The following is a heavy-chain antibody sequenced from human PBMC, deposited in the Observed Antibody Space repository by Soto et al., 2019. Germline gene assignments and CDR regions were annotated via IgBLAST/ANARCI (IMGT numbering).Heavy chain of an antibody. V-gene: IGHV3-13*01. CDR1: GFTFSSYD. CDR3: ARVRKYYYDSSGQAAYYFDY. D-gene: IGHD3-22*01. CDR2: IGTAGDT. J-gene: IGHJ4*02. Sequence: TGGSLRLSCAASGFTFSSYDMHWVRQATGKGLEWVSAIGTAGDTYYPGSVKGRFTISRENAKNSLYLQMNSLRAGDTAVYYCARVRKYYYDSSGQAAYYFDYWGQGTLVTVSS.